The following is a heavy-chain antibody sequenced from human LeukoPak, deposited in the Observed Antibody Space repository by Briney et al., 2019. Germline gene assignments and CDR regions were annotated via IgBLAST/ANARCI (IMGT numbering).Heavy chain of an antibody. CDR3: ARVVAVAGIYWYFDL. CDR1: GFTVSSNY. CDR2: IYSGGST. D-gene: IGHD6-19*01. V-gene: IGHV3-53*01. J-gene: IGHJ2*01. Sequence: PGGSLRLSCAASGFTVSSNYMSWVRQAPGKGLEWVSVIYSGGSTYYADSVKGRFTISRDNSKNTLYLQMNSLRAEDTAVYYCARVVAVAGIYWYFDLWGRGTLVTVSS.